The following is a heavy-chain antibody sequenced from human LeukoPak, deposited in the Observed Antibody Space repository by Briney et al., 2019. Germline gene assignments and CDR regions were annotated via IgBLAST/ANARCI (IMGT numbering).Heavy chain of an antibody. CDR3: AKEFPFVATILPYFDY. CDR2: ISGSGGST. Sequence: GGSLRLSCAASGFTFSSYAMSWVRQAPGKGLEWVSAISGSGGSTYYADSVKGRFTISRDNSKNTLYLQMNSLRAEDTAVYYCAKEFPFVATILPYFDYWGQGTLVTVSS. CDR1: GFTFSSYA. J-gene: IGHJ4*02. V-gene: IGHV3-23*01. D-gene: IGHD5-12*01.